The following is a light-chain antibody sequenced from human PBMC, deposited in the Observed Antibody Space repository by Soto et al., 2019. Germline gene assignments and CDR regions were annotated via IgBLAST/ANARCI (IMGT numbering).Light chain of an antibody. CDR2: AAS. J-gene: IGKJ5*01. CDR3: QQYDASPIT. CDR1: QSVISSF. Sequence: EIVLTQSPGILSLSPGERFTLSCRASQSVISSFLAWYQQKPGQAPRLLFYAASTRATGVPDRFSGSGSETDFSLTISRLEPEDFAIYYCQQYDASPITFGQGTRLEI. V-gene: IGKV3-20*01.